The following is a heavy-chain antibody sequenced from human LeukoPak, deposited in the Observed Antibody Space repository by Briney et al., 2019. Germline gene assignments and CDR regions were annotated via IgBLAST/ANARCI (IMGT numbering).Heavy chain of an antibody. V-gene: IGHV1-46*01. CDR2: INPSGGGT. CDR1: GYTLTFYY. Sequence: ASVKVSCKASGYTLTFYYMHWMRQAPGQGLEWMGVINPSGGGTTYAQNFQGRVTMTRDTSTSTVYMELSSLRSEDTAVYYCAREDSEGRRFDYWGQGTLVTV. D-gene: IGHD1-14*01. CDR3: AREDSEGRRFDY. J-gene: IGHJ4*02.